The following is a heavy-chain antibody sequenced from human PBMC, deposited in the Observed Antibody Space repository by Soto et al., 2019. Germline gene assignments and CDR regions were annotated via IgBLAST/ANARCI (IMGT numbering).Heavy chain of an antibody. J-gene: IGHJ4*02. Sequence: SETLSLTCTVSGDSISSYYWSWIRQPPGMRLEWIGYIYYKGNTNFNPSLKSRVTVSIDTSKNQFSLKLRSVTAADTAVYYCGGFADSGSRESVDYWGQGILVTVSS. V-gene: IGHV4-59*01. CDR2: IYYKGNT. CDR3: GGFADSGSRESVDY. CDR1: GDSISSYY. D-gene: IGHD3-10*01.